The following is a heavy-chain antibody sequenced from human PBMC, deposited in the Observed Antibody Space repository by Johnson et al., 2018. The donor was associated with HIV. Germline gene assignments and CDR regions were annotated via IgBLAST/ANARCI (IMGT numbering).Heavy chain of an antibody. D-gene: IGHD6-13*01. Sequence: VQLVESGGGLVQPGGSLRLSCAASGFTFSCYDVHWVRQATGKGLEWVSPIGTAGDTYYPGSVKGRFTISRENAKNSLYLQMNSLRAEDTAVYYCARFRSSNWFDAFDIWGQGTMVTVSA. J-gene: IGHJ3*02. CDR3: ARFRSSNWFDAFDI. CDR2: IGTAGDT. CDR1: GFTFSCYD. V-gene: IGHV3-13*01.